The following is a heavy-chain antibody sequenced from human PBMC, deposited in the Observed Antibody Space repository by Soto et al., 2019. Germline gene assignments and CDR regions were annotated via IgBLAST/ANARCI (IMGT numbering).Heavy chain of an antibody. CDR1: GFTFSTYA. J-gene: IGHJ4*02. V-gene: IGHV3-23*01. D-gene: IGHD6-19*01. Sequence: EVQLLESGGGLVQPGGSLRLSCEASGFTFSTYAMNWVHQAPGKGLEWVSAISGSGDTTYYADSVKGRFTVSRDNSKNTLYLQMNSLRGEDTAVFYCAKERSSGWSFDYWGQGTLVTVSS. CDR3: AKERSSGWSFDY. CDR2: ISGSGDTT.